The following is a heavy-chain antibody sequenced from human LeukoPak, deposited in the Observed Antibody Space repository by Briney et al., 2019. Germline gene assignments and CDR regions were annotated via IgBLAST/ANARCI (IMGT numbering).Heavy chain of an antibody. V-gene: IGHV3-30*04. J-gene: IGHJ4*02. CDR3: AVEMATINPR. D-gene: IGHD5-24*01. CDR1: GFTFSSYA. Sequence: PGRSLRLSCAASGFTFSSYAMHWVRQAPGKGLEWVAVISYDGSNKYYADSVKGRFTISRDNSKNTLYLQMNSLRAEDTAVYYCAVEMATINPRWGQGTLVTVSS. CDR2: ISYDGSNK.